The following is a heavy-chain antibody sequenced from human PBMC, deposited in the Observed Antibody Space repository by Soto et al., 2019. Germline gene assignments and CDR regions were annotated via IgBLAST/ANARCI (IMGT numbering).Heavy chain of an antibody. J-gene: IGHJ6*02. V-gene: IGHV3-30-3*01. CDR2: ISYDGSNK. Sequence: GGSLRLSCSASGFTFSSYAMHWVRQAQRQGLEWEAVISYDGSNKYYADSVKGRLTITTDNSKNTLYLQMNSLRAEDTAVYYCAAAGYCSGGSGFSERGYYYYGMDVWGQGTTVTVSS. CDR1: GFTFSSYA. D-gene: IGHD2-15*01. CDR3: AAAGYCSGGSGFSERGYYYYGMDV.